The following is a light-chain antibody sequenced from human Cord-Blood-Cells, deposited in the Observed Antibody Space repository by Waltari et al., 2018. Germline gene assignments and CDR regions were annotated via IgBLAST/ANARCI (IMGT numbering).Light chain of an antibody. J-gene: IGLJ1*01. CDR3: AAWDDSLNGFYV. V-gene: IGLV1-44*01. Sequence: QSVLTQPPSASGTPGQRVTLSCSGSSSTIGSNTVHWYQQLPGTAPKLLIYRNNQRPSGVPDRFSGSKSGTSASLAISGLQAEDEADYYCAAWDDSLNGFYVFGTGTKVTVL. CDR1: SSTIGSNT. CDR2: RNN.